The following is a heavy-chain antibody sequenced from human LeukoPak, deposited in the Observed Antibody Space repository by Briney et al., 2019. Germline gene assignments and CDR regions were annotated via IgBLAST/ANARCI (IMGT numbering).Heavy chain of an antibody. D-gene: IGHD3-22*01. V-gene: IGHV1-18*01. J-gene: IGHJ4*02. CDR1: GGTFSSYA. CDR2: ISAYNGNT. CDR3: ARECYYYDSSGYYYVFLDY. Sequence: EASVKVSCKASGGTFSSYAISWVRQAPGQGLEWMGWISAYNGNTNYAQKLQGRVTMTTDTSTSTAYMELRSLRSDDTAVYYCARECYYYDSSGYYYVFLDYWGQGTLVTVSS.